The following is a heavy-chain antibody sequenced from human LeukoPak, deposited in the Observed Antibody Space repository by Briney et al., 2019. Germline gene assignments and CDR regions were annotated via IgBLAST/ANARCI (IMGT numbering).Heavy chain of an antibody. CDR2: ICYSGST. J-gene: IGHJ4*02. V-gene: IGHV4-59*01. D-gene: IGHD3-16*02. Sequence: SETLSLTCTVSGGSISSYYWSWIRQPQGKGLEWIGYICYSGSTNYNPSLKSRVTISVDTSKNQFSLKLSSVTAADTAVYYCARTQTFGGVIVNWGQGTLVTVSS. CDR1: GGSISSYY. CDR3: ARTQTFGGVIVN.